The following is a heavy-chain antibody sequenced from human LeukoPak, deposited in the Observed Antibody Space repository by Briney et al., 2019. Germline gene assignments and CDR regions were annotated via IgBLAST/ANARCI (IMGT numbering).Heavy chain of an antibody. CDR1: GGSFSGYY. J-gene: IGHJ4*02. CDR2: INHSGST. V-gene: IGHV4-34*01. CDR3: ARGKRGYSSSWYDY. D-gene: IGHD6-13*01. Sequence: PSETLSLTCAVYGGSFSGYYWRWIPQPPGKGLECIGEINHSGSTNYNPSLKSRVTISVDTSKNQFSLKLSSVTAADTAVYYCARGKRGYSSSWYDYWGQGTLVTVSS.